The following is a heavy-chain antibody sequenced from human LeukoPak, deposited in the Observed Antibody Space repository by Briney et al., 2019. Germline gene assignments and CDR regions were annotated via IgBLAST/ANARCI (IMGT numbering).Heavy chain of an antibody. V-gene: IGHV3-7*01. CDR2: IKQDGSEK. J-gene: IGHJ4*02. CDR3: ARASLRYFDWSLYYFDY. D-gene: IGHD3-9*01. CDR1: GFTFSFYW. Sequence: TGGSLRLSCAASGFTFSFYWMSWVRQAPGKGLEWVANIKQDGSEKYYVDSVKGRFTISRDNAKNSLYLQMNSLRAEDTAVYYCARASLRYFDWSLYYFDYWGQGTLVTVSS.